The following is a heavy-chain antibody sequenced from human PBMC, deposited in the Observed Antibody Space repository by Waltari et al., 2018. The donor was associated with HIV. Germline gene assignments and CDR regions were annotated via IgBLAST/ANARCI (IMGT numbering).Heavy chain of an antibody. Sequence: QVQLQQWGAGLLKPSETLSLTCAVYGGSFSGYYWSWIRQPPGKGLEWIGEINHSGNSNYNPSLKSRVTISVDTATNQFTMKLRSVTAADTAVYFCARVCTSTGCPRWGQGTLVTGSS. CDR2: INHSGNS. CDR1: GGSFSGYY. D-gene: IGHD2-2*01. J-gene: IGHJ4*02. V-gene: IGHV4-34*01. CDR3: ARVCTSTGCPR.